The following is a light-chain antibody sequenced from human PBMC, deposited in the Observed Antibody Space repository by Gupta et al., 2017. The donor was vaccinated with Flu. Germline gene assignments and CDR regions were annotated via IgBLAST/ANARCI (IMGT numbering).Light chain of an antibody. J-gene: IGLJ3*02. CDR3: RSYKDPHTRSV. Sequence: QSAPTHPASVSGSPGHSNSISCTGTSGDLGGYTYVSWYQQHPGKAPKLMICDVSNRPSGGSDRFSGSKSGNTASLTISGLKAEDEADYYCRSYKDPHTRSVFGGGTEVTVL. CDR2: DVS. V-gene: IGLV2-14*01. CDR1: SGDLGGYTY.